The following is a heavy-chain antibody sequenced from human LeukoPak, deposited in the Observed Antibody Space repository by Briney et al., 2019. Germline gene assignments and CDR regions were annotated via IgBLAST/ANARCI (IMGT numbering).Heavy chain of an antibody. J-gene: IGHJ4*02. Sequence: TPSETLSLTCTVSGGSISSYYWSWIRQPPGKGLEWIGNIYYSGSTNYTPSLKSRVTISVDTSKNQISLKLSSVTAADTAVYYCARGSPVDYWGQGTLVTVSS. CDR3: ARGSPVDY. V-gene: IGHV4-59*01. CDR1: GGSISSYY. CDR2: IYYSGST.